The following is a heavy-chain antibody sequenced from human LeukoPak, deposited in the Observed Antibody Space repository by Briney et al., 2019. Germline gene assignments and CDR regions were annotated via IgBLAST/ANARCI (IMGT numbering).Heavy chain of an antibody. J-gene: IGHJ6*04. D-gene: IGHD3-10*01. Sequence: GGSLRLSCTVSGFTFSDYYMSWVRQAPGKGLEWVAVVSYDGTETKYADSVKGRLNLSRDNSKNTVYLQMNSLTFEDTAVYYCARSARGVFDVWGKGTTVTVSS. CDR1: GFTFSDYY. CDR2: VSYDGTET. CDR3: ARSARGVFDV. V-gene: IGHV3-30*03.